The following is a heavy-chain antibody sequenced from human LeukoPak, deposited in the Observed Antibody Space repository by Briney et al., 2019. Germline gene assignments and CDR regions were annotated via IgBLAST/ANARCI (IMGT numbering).Heavy chain of an antibody. V-gene: IGHV1-2*02. CDR3: ARASGITIFGGSPFDP. CDR1: GYTFTGYY. D-gene: IGHD3-3*01. Sequence: ASVTVSCKASGYTFTGYYMHWVRQAPGQGLEWMGWINPNSGGRNYAQKCQSRITMTRDTSIRTADMELSRLRSDDTAVYYGARASGITIFGGSPFDPWGQGTLVTVSS. CDR2: INPNSGGR. J-gene: IGHJ5*02.